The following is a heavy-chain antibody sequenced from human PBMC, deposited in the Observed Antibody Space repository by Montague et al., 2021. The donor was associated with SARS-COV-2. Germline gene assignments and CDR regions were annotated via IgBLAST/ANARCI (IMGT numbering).Heavy chain of an antibody. CDR2: IYYSGST. D-gene: IGHD3-22*01. Sequence: TLSLTCTVSGGSISSGGYYWSWIRQHPGKGLEWIGYIYYSGSTYYKPCLKSRVTISVDTSKNQFSLKMSSVTAADTAVYYCARSPEPMIILIITSLNWYFDLWGRGTLVTVSS. CDR3: ARSPEPMIILIITSLNWYFDL. V-gene: IGHV4-31*03. CDR1: GGSISSGGYY. J-gene: IGHJ2*01.